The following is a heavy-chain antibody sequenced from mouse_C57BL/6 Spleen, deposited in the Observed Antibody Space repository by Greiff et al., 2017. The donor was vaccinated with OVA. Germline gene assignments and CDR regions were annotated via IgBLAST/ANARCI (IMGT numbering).Heavy chain of an antibody. CDR1: GFTFSDYG. J-gene: IGHJ2*01. CDR2: ISSGSSTI. V-gene: IGHV5-17*01. CDR3: AKGIDWDGFDY. Sequence: EVKLVESGGGLVKPGGSLKLSCAASGFTFSDYGMHWVRQAPEKGLEWVAYISSGSSTIYYADTVKGRFTISRDNAKNTLFLQMTSLRSEDTAMYYCAKGIDWDGFDYWGQGTTLTVSS. D-gene: IGHD4-1*01.